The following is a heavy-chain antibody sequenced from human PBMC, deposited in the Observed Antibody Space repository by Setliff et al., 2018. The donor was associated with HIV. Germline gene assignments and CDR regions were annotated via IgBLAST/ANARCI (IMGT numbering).Heavy chain of an antibody. Sequence: PSETLSLTCTVSGGSISTHYWNWIRRPPGKGLEWIGNIYNSGSTKYNPSLKSRVTLSVDTSKNQFSLKLSSVTAADTAVYYCARALGGGYGHAFDVWGQGTMVTVSS. CDR2: IYNSGST. D-gene: IGHD5-12*01. CDR3: ARALGGGYGHAFDV. V-gene: IGHV4-59*11. J-gene: IGHJ3*01. CDR1: GGSISTHY.